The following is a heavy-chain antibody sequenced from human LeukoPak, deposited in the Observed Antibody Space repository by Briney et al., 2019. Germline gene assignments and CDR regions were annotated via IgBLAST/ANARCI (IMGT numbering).Heavy chain of an antibody. Sequence: ASVKVSCKVSGYTLTELSMHWVRQAPGKGLEWMGGFDPEDGETIYAQKFQGRVTMTEDTSTDTAYMELSSLRSEDTAVYYCARGAIAVAGTPYYYGMDVWGQGTTVTVS. CDR1: GYTLTELS. CDR2: FDPEDGET. CDR3: ARGAIAVAGTPYYYGMDV. D-gene: IGHD6-19*01. J-gene: IGHJ6*02. V-gene: IGHV1-24*01.